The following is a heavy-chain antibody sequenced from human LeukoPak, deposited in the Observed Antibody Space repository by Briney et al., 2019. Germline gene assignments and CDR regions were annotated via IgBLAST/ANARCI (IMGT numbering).Heavy chain of an antibody. V-gene: IGHV3-7*01. D-gene: IGHD1-14*01. CDR3: ARNQRRLDY. CDR2: IKQDGSEK. CDR1: GFTFSTYW. J-gene: IGHJ4*02. Sequence: GGSLRLSCAASGFTFSTYWMSWVRQAPGKGLELVANIKQDGSEKYYVDSVKGRFTISRDNAKNPLYLQVNSLRAEDTAVYYCARNQRRLDYWGQGTLVTVFS.